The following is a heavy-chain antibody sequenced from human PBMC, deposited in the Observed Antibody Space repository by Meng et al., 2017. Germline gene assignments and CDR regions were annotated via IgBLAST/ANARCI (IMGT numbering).Heavy chain of an antibody. CDR2: INHSGST. CDR3: ARGLRITMVRGVKGWFDP. Sequence: QRGGPGPLKPSETLALSCAVYGGSFSGYYWSWIRQPPGKGLEWIGEINHSGSTNYNPSLKSRVTISVDTSKNQFSLKLSSVTAADTAVYYCARGLRITMVRGVKGWFDPWGQGTLVTVSS. CDR1: GGSFSGYY. J-gene: IGHJ5*02. V-gene: IGHV4-34*01. D-gene: IGHD3-10*01.